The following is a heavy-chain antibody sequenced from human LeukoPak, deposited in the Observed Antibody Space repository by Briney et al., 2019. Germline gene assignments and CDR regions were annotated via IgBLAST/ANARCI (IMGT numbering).Heavy chain of an antibody. CDR1: GFTFSNYA. Sequence: GGSLRLSCAASGFTFSNYAMSWVRQAPGKGLEWVSSISGSGDTTYYADSVRGRFTISRDKSKNTLYLQMNSLRAEDTAVYYCARASSGYSYGYSDYWGQGTLVTVSS. CDR3: ARASSGYSYGYSDY. CDR2: ISGSGDTT. V-gene: IGHV3-23*01. J-gene: IGHJ4*02. D-gene: IGHD5-18*01.